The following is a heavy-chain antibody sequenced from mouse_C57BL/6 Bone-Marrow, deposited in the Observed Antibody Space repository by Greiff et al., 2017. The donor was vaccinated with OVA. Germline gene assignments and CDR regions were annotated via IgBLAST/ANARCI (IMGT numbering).Heavy chain of an antibody. Sequence: EVKLVESGGGLVKPGGSLKLSCAASGFTFSSYAMSWVRQTPEKRLEWVATISDGGSYTYYPDNVKGRFTISRDNAKNNLYLQMSHLKSEDTAMYYCARSHYGSSYWGQGTTLTVSS. CDR2: ISDGGSYT. J-gene: IGHJ2*01. V-gene: IGHV5-4*03. D-gene: IGHD1-1*01. CDR3: ARSHYGSSY. CDR1: GFTFSSYA.